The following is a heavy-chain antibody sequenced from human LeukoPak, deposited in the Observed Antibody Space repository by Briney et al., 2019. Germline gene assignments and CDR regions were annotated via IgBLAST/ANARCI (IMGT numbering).Heavy chain of an antibody. J-gene: IGHJ4*02. CDR1: GGSISSSNW. CDR3: ARGYGDDAVV. V-gene: IGHV4-4*02. D-gene: IGHD4-17*01. CDR2: IYHSGST. Sequence: SETLSLTCPVSGGSISSSNWWSWVRQPPGKGLEWIGEIYHSGSTNYNPSLTSRVTISVDKSKNQFSLKLSSVTAADTAVYYCARGYGDDAVVWGQGTLVTVSS.